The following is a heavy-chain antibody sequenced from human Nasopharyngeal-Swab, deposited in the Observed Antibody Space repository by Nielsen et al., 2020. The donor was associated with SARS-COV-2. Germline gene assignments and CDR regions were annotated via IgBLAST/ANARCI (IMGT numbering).Heavy chain of an antibody. V-gene: IGHV1-24*01. J-gene: IGHJ5*02. D-gene: IGHD2-2*01. CDR2: FDPEDGET. CDR1: GYTLTELS. Sequence: ASVKVSCKVSGYTLTELSMHWVRQAPGKGLEWMGGFDPEDGETIYAQKFQGRVTMTEDTSIDTAYMELSSLRSEDTAVYYCATSVPYCSSTSCSYWFDPWGQGTLVTVSS. CDR3: ATSVPYCSSTSCSYWFDP.